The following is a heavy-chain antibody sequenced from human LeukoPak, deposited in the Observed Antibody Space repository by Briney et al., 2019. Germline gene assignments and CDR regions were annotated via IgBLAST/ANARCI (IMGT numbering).Heavy chain of an antibody. Sequence: TPSETLSLTCTVSGGSISSYYWNWIRQPPGKGLEWIGNIYYSGSTNYNPSLKSRVTISVDTSKNQFSLKLSSVTAADTAVYYCTRGSIAYYYMDVWGKGTTVTISS. CDR1: GGSISSYY. CDR3: TRGSIAYYYMDV. D-gene: IGHD3-22*01. J-gene: IGHJ6*03. CDR2: IYYSGST. V-gene: IGHV4-59*01.